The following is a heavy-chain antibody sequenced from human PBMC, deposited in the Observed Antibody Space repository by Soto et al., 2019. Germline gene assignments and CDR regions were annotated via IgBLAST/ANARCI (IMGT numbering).Heavy chain of an antibody. J-gene: IGHJ5*01. D-gene: IGHD3-10*01. Sequence: ASVKVSCKASGYTFNNYDIHWVRQAPGHGLEWMGWMNPNSGNTGYAQNFRGRVTMTQNTAIGTAYMELSSLRSDDTATYYCTRAYGAETFDFWGQGTRVTVFS. CDR1: GYTFNNYD. V-gene: IGHV1-8*02. CDR3: TRAYGAETFDF. CDR2: MNPNSGNT.